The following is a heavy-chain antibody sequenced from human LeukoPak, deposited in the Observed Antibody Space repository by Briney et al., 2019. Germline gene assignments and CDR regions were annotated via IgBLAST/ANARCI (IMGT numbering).Heavy chain of an antibody. V-gene: IGHV1-46*01. CDR3: ARRGTTVTSYGLDV. CDR2: INPSGSST. D-gene: IGHD4-17*01. Sequence: WASVKVSCKASGYTFTSYYMHWVRQAPGQGLEWMGIINPSGSSTSYAQRFQGRVTMTRDTSTSTVYMELSSLRSDDSAVYYCARRGTTVTSYGLDVWGQGTTVTVSS. CDR1: GYTFTSYY. J-gene: IGHJ6*02.